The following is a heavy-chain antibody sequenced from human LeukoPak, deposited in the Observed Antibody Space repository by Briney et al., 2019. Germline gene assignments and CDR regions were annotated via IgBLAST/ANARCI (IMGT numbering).Heavy chain of an antibody. D-gene: IGHD2-2*03. V-gene: IGHV4-59*01. CDR2: IYNSETT. J-gene: IGHJ4*02. CDR1: GASISRYY. Sequence: SETLSLTCTVSGASISRYYWSWIRQSPGKGLEWIGYIYNSETTNYNPSLKSRVATSLYTSRSQFSLRLRSVTAADTALYFCAGGGYCSSSSCFAPLFDWWGRGTLVTVSS. CDR3: AGGGYCSSSSCFAPLFDW.